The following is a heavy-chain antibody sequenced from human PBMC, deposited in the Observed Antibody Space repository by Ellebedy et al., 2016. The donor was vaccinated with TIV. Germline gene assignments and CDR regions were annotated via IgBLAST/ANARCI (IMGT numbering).Heavy chain of an antibody. CDR2: IYYSGST. V-gene: IGHV4-39*01. Sequence: SETLSLXXTVSGGSISSSSYYWGWIRQPPGKGLEWIGSIYYSGSTYYNPSLKSRVTISVDTSKNQFSLKLSSVTAADTAVYYCARGCRLFGVAMNFYGMDVWGQGTTVTVSS. CDR3: ARGCRLFGVAMNFYGMDV. D-gene: IGHD3-3*01. J-gene: IGHJ6*02. CDR1: GGSISSSSYY.